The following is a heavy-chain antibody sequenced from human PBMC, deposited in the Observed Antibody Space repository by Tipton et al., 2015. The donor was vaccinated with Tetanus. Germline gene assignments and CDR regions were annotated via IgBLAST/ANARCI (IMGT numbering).Heavy chain of an antibody. V-gene: IGHV3-33*01. J-gene: IGHJ4*02. Sequence: SLRLSCAASGFTFSSYGMHWVRQAPGKGLEWLAVIWYDGTDKYYADSVKGRFTISRDNSKNTLYLQMNSLRAEDTAVYYCAREADCSGGSCFSGDFDNWGQGTQVTVSS. D-gene: IGHD2-15*01. CDR3: AREADCSGGSCFSGDFDN. CDR2: IWYDGTDK. CDR1: GFTFSSYG.